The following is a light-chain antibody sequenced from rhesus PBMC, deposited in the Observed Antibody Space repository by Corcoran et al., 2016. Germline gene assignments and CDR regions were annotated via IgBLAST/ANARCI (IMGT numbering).Light chain of an antibody. CDR3: LQHNSYPYS. J-gene: IGKJ2*01. CDR2: AAS. V-gene: IGKV1-28*03. CDR1: QGISSY. Sequence: DIQMTQSPSSLSASVGDTVTITCRASQGISSYLTWFQQKPGKAPKLLSYAASSLESGVPYRFSGSGSGTDFTLTISSLQPEDFAVYYCLQHNSYPYSFGQGTKVEIK.